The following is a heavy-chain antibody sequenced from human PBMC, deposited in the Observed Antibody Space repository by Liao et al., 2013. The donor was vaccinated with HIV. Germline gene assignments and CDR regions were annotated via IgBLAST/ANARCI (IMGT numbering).Heavy chain of an antibody. Sequence: QVQLQESGPGLVKPSETLSLTCTVSGGSISSYYWSWIRQPAGKGLEWIGRIYSSGSANYNPSLKSRVTMSVDTSKNQFSLKLSSLTAADTAVYYCAREGTWIQPQGAFDIWGQGTMVTVSS. CDR1: GGSISSYY. D-gene: IGHD5-18*01. J-gene: IGHJ3*02. V-gene: IGHV4-4*07. CDR3: AREGTWIQPQGAFDI. CDR2: IYSSGSA.